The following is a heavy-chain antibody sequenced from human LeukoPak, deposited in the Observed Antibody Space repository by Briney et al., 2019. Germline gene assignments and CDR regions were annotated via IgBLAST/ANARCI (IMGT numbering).Heavy chain of an antibody. Sequence: GGSLRLSCAASGFTLSDHYMDWVRQAPGKGLEWVGRTRNKANSYTTDYAASVKGRFTISRDDLKNSLYLQMNSLRIEDTAVYYCARDWGTAMVIGWGFDYWGQGTLVTVSS. J-gene: IGHJ4*02. V-gene: IGHV3-72*01. D-gene: IGHD5-18*01. CDR1: GFTLSDHY. CDR2: TRNKANSYTT. CDR3: ARDWGTAMVIGWGFDY.